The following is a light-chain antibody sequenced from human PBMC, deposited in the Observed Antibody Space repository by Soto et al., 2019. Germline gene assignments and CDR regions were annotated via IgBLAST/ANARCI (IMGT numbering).Light chain of an antibody. V-gene: IGKV1-39*01. CDR3: QQGYSTQWT. CDR1: QDNRSY. J-gene: IGKJ1*01. Sequence: DIQMTQSPSSLSASVGDRVSITCRASQDNRSYLKWYQQKPGKAPELLNYATSNMQSRATTRFSASGSVTDFTLTISSLQPEDFATYYCQQGYSTQWTSGQGTRWIS. CDR2: ATS.